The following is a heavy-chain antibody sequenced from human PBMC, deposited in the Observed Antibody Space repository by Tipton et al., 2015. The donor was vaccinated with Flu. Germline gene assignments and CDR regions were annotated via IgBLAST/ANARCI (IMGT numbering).Heavy chain of an antibody. CDR2: ISSSSSYI. V-gene: IGHV3-21*01. D-gene: IGHD2-21*02. CDR3: ARDLLLAYCGGDCYSRHYFDY. CDR1: GFTFSSYS. Sequence: SLRLSCAASGFTFSSYSMNWVRQAPGKGLEWVSSISSSSSYIYYADSVKGRFTISRDNAKNSLYLQMNSLRAEDTAVYYCARDLLLAYCGGDCYSRHYFDYWGQGTLVTVSS. J-gene: IGHJ4*02.